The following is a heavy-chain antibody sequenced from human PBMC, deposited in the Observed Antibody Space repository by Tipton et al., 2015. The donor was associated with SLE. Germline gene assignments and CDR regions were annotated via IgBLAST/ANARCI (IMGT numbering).Heavy chain of an antibody. CDR3: ATGPDCGGNFAYFQH. CDR1: GGTLSPYA. CDR2: INTCNGNT. Sequence: QLVQSGAEVKKPGSSVKVSCKASGGTLSPYALTWLRQAPGQGLEYMGWINTCNGNTNFAQRLQGRLTVTADTSTSTVYMELRSLRSDDTAVYYCATGPDCGGNFAYFQHWGQGTLVTVSP. V-gene: IGHV1-18*01. J-gene: IGHJ1*01. D-gene: IGHD4-23*01.